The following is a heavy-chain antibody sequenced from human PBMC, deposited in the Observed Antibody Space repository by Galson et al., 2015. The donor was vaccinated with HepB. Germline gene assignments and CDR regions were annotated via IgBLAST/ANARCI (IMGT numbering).Heavy chain of an antibody. CDR3: VKGPYGDYSIGVDY. CDR2: INWNSGSI. V-gene: IGHV3-9*01. CDR1: GFTFDDYA. J-gene: IGHJ4*02. D-gene: IGHD4-17*01. Sequence: SLRLSCAASGFTFDDYAMHWVRQPPGRGLEWVSGINWNSGSIGYADSVKGRFTISRDNAKNSLYLQMNSLRHEDTALYYCVKGPYGDYSIGVDYWGQGTLVTVSS.